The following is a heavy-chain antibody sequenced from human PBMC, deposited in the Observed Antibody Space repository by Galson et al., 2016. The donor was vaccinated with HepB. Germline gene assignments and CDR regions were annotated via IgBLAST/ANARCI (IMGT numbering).Heavy chain of an antibody. Sequence: CAVSGFTFNSYSMNWVRQAPGKGLEWVSSISIGSSYRYHADSVKGRFTISRDNAKNSLYPQMNSLRAEDTAVYYCAREASSWSHFDYWGLGTLVTVSS. CDR2: ISIGSSYR. CDR1: GFTFNSYS. J-gene: IGHJ4*02. CDR3: AREASSWSHFDY. V-gene: IGHV3-21*01. D-gene: IGHD6-13*01.